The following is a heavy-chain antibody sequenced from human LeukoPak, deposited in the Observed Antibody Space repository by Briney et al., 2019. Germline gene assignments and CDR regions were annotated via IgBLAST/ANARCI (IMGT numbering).Heavy chain of an antibody. CDR3: AKDYPRFSNYGYFDY. Sequence: GGSLRLSCAASGFTFSSYAMSWVRQAPGKGLEWVSTISGSGGSTYYADSVKGRFTISRDNSKNTLYLQMNSLRAEDTALYYCAKDYPRFSNYGYFDYWGQGTLVTVSS. D-gene: IGHD4-11*01. J-gene: IGHJ4*02. CDR2: ISGSGGST. CDR1: GFTFSSYA. V-gene: IGHV3-23*01.